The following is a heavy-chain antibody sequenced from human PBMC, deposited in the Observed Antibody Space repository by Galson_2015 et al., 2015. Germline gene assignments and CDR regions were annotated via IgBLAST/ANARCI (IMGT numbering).Heavy chain of an antibody. CDR1: GFTFSNYW. J-gene: IGHJ4*02. CDR2: INGDGSST. CDR3: TRGAYCSGGICYSCGDY. V-gene: IGHV3-74*01. D-gene: IGHD2-15*01. Sequence: SLRLSFAASGFTFSNYWVHWVRQAPGKGLEWLSRINGDGSSTSYADSVKGRFTISRDNAKNTLSLQMNSLRAEDSAVYYCTRGAYCSGGICYSCGDYWGQGTLVTVSS.